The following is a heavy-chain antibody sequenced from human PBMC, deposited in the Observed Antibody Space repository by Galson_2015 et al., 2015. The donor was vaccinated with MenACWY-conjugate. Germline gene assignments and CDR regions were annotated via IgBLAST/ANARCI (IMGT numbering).Heavy chain of an antibody. CDR1: GYSFTTYW. D-gene: IGHD3-10*01. V-gene: IGHV5-51*01. Sequence: QSGAEVKKPGESLQLSCKASGYSFTTYWIAWVRQMPGKGLEWVALIDPINSNTRYSPSLQGQVTISADESISTAYLQWSSLKASDTATDYCARHPPGGRGMDVWGRGTTVTVSS. J-gene: IGHJ6*02. CDR3: ARHPPGGRGMDV. CDR2: IDPINSNT.